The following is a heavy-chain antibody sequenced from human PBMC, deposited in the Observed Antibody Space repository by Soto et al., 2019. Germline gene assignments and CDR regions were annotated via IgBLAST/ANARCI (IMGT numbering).Heavy chain of an antibody. CDR1: GGSISGYY. CDR3: ARVVYGETDF. V-gene: IGHV4-59*08. D-gene: IGHD4-17*01. J-gene: IGHJ4*02. Sequence: PSETLSLTCTVSGGSISGYYWSWIRKPPGKGLEWIGYIHYSATTNYNPSLKSRVTISLDTSKNQFSLKLSSVTVADTAVYYCARVVYGETDFWGQGTLVTVSS. CDR2: IHYSATT.